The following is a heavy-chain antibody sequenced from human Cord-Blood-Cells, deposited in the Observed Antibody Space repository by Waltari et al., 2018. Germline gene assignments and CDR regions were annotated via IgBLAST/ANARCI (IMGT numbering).Heavy chain of an antibody. J-gene: IGHJ5*02. Sequence: EVQLLESGGGLVQPGGPLRPACAASAISFSSCAMSGVRQASGQGLEWVSAISGSGGSTYYADSVKGRFTISRDNSKNTLYLQMNSLRAEDTAVYYCAKGGTGTTWGQGTLVTVSS. V-gene: IGHV3-23*01. CDR1: AISFSSCA. CDR2: ISGSGGST. CDR3: AKGGTGTT. D-gene: IGHD1-1*01.